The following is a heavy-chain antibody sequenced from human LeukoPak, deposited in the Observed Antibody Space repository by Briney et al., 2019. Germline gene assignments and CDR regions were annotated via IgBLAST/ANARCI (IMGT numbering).Heavy chain of an antibody. CDR1: GFTFDDYA. V-gene: IGHV3-30-3*01. D-gene: IGHD3-22*01. J-gene: IGHJ4*02. Sequence: GGSLRLSCAASGFTFDDYAMHWVRQAPGKGLEWVAVISYDGSNKYYADSVKGRFTISRDNSKNTLYLQMNSLRAEDTAVYYCARDLTYDSSGYYHSWGQGTLVTVSS. CDR3: ARDLTYDSSGYYHS. CDR2: ISYDGSNK.